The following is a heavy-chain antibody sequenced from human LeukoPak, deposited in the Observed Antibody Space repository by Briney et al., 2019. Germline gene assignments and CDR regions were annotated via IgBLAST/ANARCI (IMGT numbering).Heavy chain of an antibody. V-gene: IGHV3-66*01. CDR3: AMAVGGFGEFSLPLDY. Sequence: GGSLRLSCAASGFTFSSYEMNWVRQAPGKGLEWVSVIYSGGSTYYADSVKGRFTISRDNSKNTLYLQMNSLRAEDTAVYYCAMAVGGFGEFSLPLDYWGQGTLVTVSS. CDR1: GFTFSSYE. CDR2: IYSGGST. J-gene: IGHJ4*02. D-gene: IGHD3-10*01.